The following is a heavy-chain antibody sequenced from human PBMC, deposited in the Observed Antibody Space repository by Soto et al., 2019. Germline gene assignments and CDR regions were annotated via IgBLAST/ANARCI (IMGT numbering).Heavy chain of an antibody. CDR3: ARDGPHITIFVVVTKDPFYYYGMDV. D-gene: IGHD3-3*01. J-gene: IGHJ6*02. CDR1: GGSISSGDYY. V-gene: IGHV4-30-4*01. CDR2: IYYSGST. Sequence: QVQLQESGPGLVKPSQTLSLTCTVSGGSISSGDYYWSWIRQPPGKGLEWIGYIYYSGSTYYNPSLKSRGTRSVATSMDQFYLKLSSVTAAETAVYYCARDGPHITIFVVVTKDPFYYYGMDVWGQGTTVTVSS.